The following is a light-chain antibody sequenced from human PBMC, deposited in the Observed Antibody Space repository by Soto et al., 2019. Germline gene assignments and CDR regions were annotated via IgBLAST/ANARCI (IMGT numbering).Light chain of an antibody. CDR3: HQYYGSPPRT. J-gene: IGKJ1*01. CDR2: WGF. V-gene: IGKV4-1*01. CDR1: QSVLYSSNNKNY. Sequence: DIVMTQSPDSLAVSLGERATINCKSSQSVLYSSNNKNYLAWYQQKPGQSPKLLISWGFIRESGVPDRFSGSGSGTDFTLTSSSLQAEDVAVYYCHQYYGSPPRTFGQGTKVEIK.